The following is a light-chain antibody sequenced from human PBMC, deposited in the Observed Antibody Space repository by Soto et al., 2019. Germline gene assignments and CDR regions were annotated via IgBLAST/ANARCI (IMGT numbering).Light chain of an antibody. CDR1: QSVSSSY. J-gene: IGKJ5*01. CDR3: QQYGSSPPIT. Sequence: EIVLTQSPGTLSLSPGERATLSCRASQSVSSSYLAWYQQKPGQAPRLLIYGASSRATGIPDRVSGSGSGTDFTITISRLEPEDFAVYYCQQYGSSPPITFGQGTRLEIK. CDR2: GAS. V-gene: IGKV3-20*01.